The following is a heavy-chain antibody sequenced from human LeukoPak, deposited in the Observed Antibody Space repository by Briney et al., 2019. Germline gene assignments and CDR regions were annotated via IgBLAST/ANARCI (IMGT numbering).Heavy chain of an antibody. D-gene: IGHD6-13*01. Sequence: ASVKVSCKVSGYTLTELSMHWVRQAPGKGLEWMGGFDPEDGETIYAQKFQGRVTTTEDTSTDTAYMELSSLRSEDTAVYYCATDGQPHAPYSSTVYGMDVWGQGTTVTVSS. CDR2: FDPEDGET. CDR3: ATDGQPHAPYSSTVYGMDV. CDR1: GYTLTELS. J-gene: IGHJ6*02. V-gene: IGHV1-24*01.